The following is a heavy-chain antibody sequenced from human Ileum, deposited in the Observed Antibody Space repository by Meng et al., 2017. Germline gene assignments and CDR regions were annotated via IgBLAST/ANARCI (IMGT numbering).Heavy chain of an antibody. CDR2: INHSGST. D-gene: IGHD6-25*01. Sequence: QVQLQQWGAGLLKPSETLSLTCAVYGGSFSGYYWSWIRQPPGKGLEWIGEINHSGSTNYNPSLKSRVTISVDTSKNQFSLKLSSVTAADTAIYYCVSERRRSYFFDYWGQGTLVTVSS. CDR3: VSERRRSYFFDY. J-gene: IGHJ4*02. CDR1: GGSFSGYY. V-gene: IGHV4-34*01.